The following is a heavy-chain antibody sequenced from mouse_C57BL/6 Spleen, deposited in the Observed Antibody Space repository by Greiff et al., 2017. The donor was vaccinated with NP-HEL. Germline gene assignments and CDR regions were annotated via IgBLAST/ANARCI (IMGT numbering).Heavy chain of an antibody. Sequence: EVQLQQSGPVLVKPGASVKMSCKASGYTFTDYYMNWVKQSHGKSLEWIGVINPYNGGTSYNQKFKGKATLTVDKSSSTAYMELNSLTSEDSAVYYCARETYYYGSSPRYFDVWGTGTTVTVSS. V-gene: IGHV1-19*01. CDR3: ARETYYYGSSPRYFDV. CDR1: GYTFTDYY. J-gene: IGHJ1*03. D-gene: IGHD1-1*01. CDR2: INPYNGGT.